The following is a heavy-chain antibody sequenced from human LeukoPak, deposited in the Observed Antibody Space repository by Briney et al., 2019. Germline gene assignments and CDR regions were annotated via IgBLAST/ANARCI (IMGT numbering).Heavy chain of an antibody. CDR2: IYYSGST. CDR1: NGSISGDY. CDR3: ARMQEGPYYYTMDV. V-gene: IGHV4-59*01. J-gene: IGHJ6*02. Sequence: SETLSLTCTVSNGSISGDYWSWIRQPPGKGLEWMGHIYYSGSTNYNPSLKSRVTISVDTSKNQFFLKLSSVIAADTAVYYCARMQEGPYYYTMDVWGQGTTVTVSS.